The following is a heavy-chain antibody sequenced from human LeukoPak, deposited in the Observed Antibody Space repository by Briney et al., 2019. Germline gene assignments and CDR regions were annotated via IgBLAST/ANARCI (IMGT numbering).Heavy chain of an antibody. CDR2: IYSGGNT. Sequence: GGSLRLSCTVSGFTVSINSMSWVRQAPGKGLEWVSFIYSGGNTHYSDSVKGRFTISRDNSKNALYLQMNSLRAEDTAVYYCVRGAYSSSWLNFDYWGQGTLVTVSS. CDR3: VRGAYSSSWLNFDY. CDR1: GFTVSINS. D-gene: IGHD6-13*01. V-gene: IGHV3-66*02. J-gene: IGHJ4*02.